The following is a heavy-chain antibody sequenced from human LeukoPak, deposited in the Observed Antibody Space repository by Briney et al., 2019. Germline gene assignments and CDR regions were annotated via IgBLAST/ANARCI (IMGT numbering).Heavy chain of an antibody. V-gene: IGHV3-11*01. D-gene: IGHD3-10*01. J-gene: IGHJ6*02. CDR3: ARDVNYGSHDMDV. CDR2: ISSSGSTI. Sequence: GGSLRLSCAASGFTFSDYYMSWIRQAPGKGLEWVSYISSSGSTIYYADSVKGRFTISRDNAKNSLYLQMNTLRAEDTAVYYCARDVNYGSHDMDVWGQGTTVTVSS. CDR1: GFTFSDYY.